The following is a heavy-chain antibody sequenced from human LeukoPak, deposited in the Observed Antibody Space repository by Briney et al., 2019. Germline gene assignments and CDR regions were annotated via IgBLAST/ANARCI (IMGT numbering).Heavy chain of an antibody. V-gene: IGHV3-23*01. J-gene: IGHJ4*02. D-gene: IGHD1-26*01. CDR2: ISGSGGST. CDR1: GFTFSIYA. Sequence: GGSLRLSCAASGFTFSIYAMSWVRQAPGKGLEWVSAISGSGGSTYYADSVKGRFTISRDNSKNTLYLQMNSLRAEDTAVYYCAEDPVGATPGFWGQGTLVTVSS. CDR3: AEDPVGATPGF.